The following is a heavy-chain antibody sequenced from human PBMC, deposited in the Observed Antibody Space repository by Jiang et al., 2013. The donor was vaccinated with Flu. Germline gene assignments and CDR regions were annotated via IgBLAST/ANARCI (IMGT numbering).Heavy chain of an antibody. CDR2: ISAYNGNT. CDR1: YG. D-gene: IGHD1-26*01. J-gene: IGHJ4*02. CDR3: ATDLGATFDY. Sequence: YGISWVRQAPGQGLEWMGWISAYNGNTNYAQKLQGRVTMTTDTSTSTAYMELRSLRSDDTAVYYCATDLGATFDYWGQGTLVTVSS. V-gene: IGHV1-18*01.